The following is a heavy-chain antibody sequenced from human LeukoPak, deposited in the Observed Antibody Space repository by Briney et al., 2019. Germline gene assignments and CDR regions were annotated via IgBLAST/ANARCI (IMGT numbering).Heavy chain of an antibody. CDR1: GGTFSSYA. D-gene: IGHD5-12*01. V-gene: IGHV1-69*01. Sequence: GSSVKVSCKASGGTFSSYAISWVRQAPGQGLEWMGGIIPIFGTANYAQKFQGRVTITADESTSTAYMELSSLRSEDTAVYYCARVNGKYDSGYALVDYWGQGTLVTVSS. CDR3: ARVNGKYDSGYALVDY. CDR2: IIPIFGTA. J-gene: IGHJ4*02.